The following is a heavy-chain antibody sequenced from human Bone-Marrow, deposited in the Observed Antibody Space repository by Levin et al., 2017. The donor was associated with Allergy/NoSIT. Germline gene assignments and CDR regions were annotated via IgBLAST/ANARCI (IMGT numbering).Heavy chain of an antibody. J-gene: IGHJ3*02. V-gene: IGHV1-8*01. CDR3: ARVYYYDSSGYYYSLDAFDI. CDR2: MNPNSGNT. CDR1: GYTFTSYD. D-gene: IGHD3-22*01. Sequence: ASVKVSCKASGYTFTSYDINWVRQATGQGLEWMGWMNPNSGNTGYAQKFQGRVTMTRNTSISTAYMELSSLRSEDTAVYYCARVYYYDSSGYYYSLDAFDIWGQGTMVTVSS.